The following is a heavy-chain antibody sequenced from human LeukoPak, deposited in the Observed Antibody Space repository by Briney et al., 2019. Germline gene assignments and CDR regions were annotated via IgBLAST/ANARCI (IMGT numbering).Heavy chain of an antibody. Sequence: SETLPLTCTVSGGSISSYYWSWIRQPPGKGLEWIGYIYYSGSTNYNPSLKSRVTISVDTSKNQFSLKLSSVTAADTAVYYCARALVVTATAFDIWGQGIMVSVSS. CDR3: ARALVVTATAFDI. D-gene: IGHD2-21*02. CDR2: IYYSGST. CDR1: GGSISSYY. V-gene: IGHV4-59*01. J-gene: IGHJ3*02.